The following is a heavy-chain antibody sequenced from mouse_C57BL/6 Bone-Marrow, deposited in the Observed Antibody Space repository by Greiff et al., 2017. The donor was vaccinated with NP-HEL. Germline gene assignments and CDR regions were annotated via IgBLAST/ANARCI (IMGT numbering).Heavy chain of an antibody. D-gene: IGHD1-1*01. J-gene: IGHJ1*03. Sequence: VKLQQSGAELARPGASVKLSCKASGYTFTSYGISWVKQRTGQGLEWIGEIYPRSGNTYYNEKFKGKATLTADKSSSTAYMELRSLTSEDSAVYFCARDDYGSSYCWYFDVWGTGTTVTVSS. CDR3: ARDDYGSSYCWYFDV. V-gene: IGHV1-81*01. CDR1: GYTFTSYG. CDR2: IYPRSGNT.